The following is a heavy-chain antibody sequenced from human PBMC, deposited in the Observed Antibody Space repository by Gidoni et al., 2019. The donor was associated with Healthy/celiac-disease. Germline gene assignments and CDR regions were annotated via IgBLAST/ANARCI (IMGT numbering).Heavy chain of an antibody. Sequence: QVQLQASGPGLVKPSETLSLTCTVPGGSISSYYWSWIRQPPGKGLEWIGYIYYSGSTNYNPSLKSRVTISVDTSKNQFSLKLSSVTAADTAVYYCARAPFRSGGGLYFDYWGQGTLVTVSS. CDR2: IYYSGST. CDR3: ARAPFRSGGGLYFDY. D-gene: IGHD1-26*01. CDR1: GGSISSYY. V-gene: IGHV4-59*01. J-gene: IGHJ4*02.